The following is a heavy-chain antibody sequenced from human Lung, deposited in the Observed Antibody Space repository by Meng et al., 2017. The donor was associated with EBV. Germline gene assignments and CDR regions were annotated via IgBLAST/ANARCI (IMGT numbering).Heavy chain of an antibody. CDR2: INREGSRA. CDR1: GFVLTNSW. Sequence: GPLRLLCAASGFVLTNSWMHSVRQVPGKGLVWVSRINREGSRANYADSVQGRFTVSRDNAKNTLYLHMLSLRAEDTAVYYCARTTSHVNYGGNPGGFDSWGQGTLVTVSS. CDR3: ARTTSHVNYGGNPGGFDS. J-gene: IGHJ4*02. V-gene: IGHV3-74*01. D-gene: IGHD4-23*01.